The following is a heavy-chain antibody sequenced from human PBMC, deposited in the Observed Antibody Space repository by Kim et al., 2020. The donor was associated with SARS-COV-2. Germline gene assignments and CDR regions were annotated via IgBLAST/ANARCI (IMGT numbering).Heavy chain of an antibody. V-gene: IGHV3-30*18. CDR3: AKDRGYDILTGYVIWEYYYGMDV. CDR1: GFTFSRYG. Sequence: GGSLRLSCAASGFTFSRYGMHWVRQAPGKGLEWVAVISYDGSNKYYADSVKGRFTISRDNSKNTLYLQMNSLRAEDTAVYYCAKDRGYDILTGYVIWEYYYGMDVWGQGTTVTVSS. J-gene: IGHJ6*02. CDR2: ISYDGSNK. D-gene: IGHD3-9*01.